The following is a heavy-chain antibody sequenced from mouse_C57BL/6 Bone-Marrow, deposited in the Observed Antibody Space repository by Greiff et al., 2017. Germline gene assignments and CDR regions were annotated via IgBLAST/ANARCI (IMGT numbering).Heavy chain of an antibody. V-gene: IGHV5-6*01. Sequence: EVQVVESGGDLVKPGGSLKLSCAASGFTFSSYGMSWVRQTPDKRLEWVATISSGGSYTYSPDRVKGRFTISRDHAKNTLYLQMSSLKSEDTAMYYCARQIYYDYDPLAYWGQGTLVTVSA. J-gene: IGHJ3*01. CDR2: ISSGGSYT. D-gene: IGHD2-4*01. CDR1: GFTFSSYG. CDR3: ARQIYYDYDPLAY.